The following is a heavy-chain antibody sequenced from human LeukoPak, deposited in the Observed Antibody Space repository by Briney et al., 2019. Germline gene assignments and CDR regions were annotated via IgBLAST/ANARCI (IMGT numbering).Heavy chain of an antibody. J-gene: IGHJ4*02. V-gene: IGHV1-2*02. Sequence: GASVKVSCKASGYTFTGYYVHWVRQAPGHRLEWMGWINPKSGDTEHAQSFQGRVTISRDTSISTVYMELSWLRSDDTAVYYCAKSYYYGSGTYSEAFFDFWGQGTLVTVSS. CDR1: GYTFTGYY. CDR2: INPKSGDT. CDR3: AKSYYYGSGTYSEAFFDF. D-gene: IGHD3-10*01.